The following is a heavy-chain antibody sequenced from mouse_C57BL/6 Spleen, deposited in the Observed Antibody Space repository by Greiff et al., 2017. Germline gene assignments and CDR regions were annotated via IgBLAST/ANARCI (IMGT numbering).Heavy chain of an antibody. V-gene: IGHV3-6*01. D-gene: IGHD1-1*01. Sequence: VQLKQSGPGLVKPSQSLSLTCSVTGYSITSGYYWNWIRQFPGNKLEWMGYISYDGSNNYNPSLKNRISITRDTSKNQFFLKLNSVTTEDTATYYCARVGTTVVASFDYWGQGTTLTVSS. J-gene: IGHJ2*01. CDR1: GYSITSGYY. CDR3: ARVGTTVVASFDY. CDR2: ISYDGSN.